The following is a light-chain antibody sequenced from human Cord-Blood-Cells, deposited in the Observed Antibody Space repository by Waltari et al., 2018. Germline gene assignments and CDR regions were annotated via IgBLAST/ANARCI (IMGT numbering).Light chain of an antibody. V-gene: IGKV3-20*01. CDR2: GAS. CDR1: QSVSSSY. J-gene: IGKJ2*01. CDR3: QQYGSSYT. Sequence: DIVLTQSPGTLSLSPGERATLSCRASQSVSSSYLAWYQQKPGQAPRLLIYGASSRATGISDRLSGSGSGTDFTLTISRLEPEDFAVYYCQQYGSSYTFGQGTKLEIK.